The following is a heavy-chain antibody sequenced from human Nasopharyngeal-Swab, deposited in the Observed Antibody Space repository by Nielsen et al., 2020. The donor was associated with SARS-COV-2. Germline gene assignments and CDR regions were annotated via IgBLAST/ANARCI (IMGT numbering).Heavy chain of an antibody. CDR3: ARVGYYDSSGYYLFDY. Sequence: GESLKISCAASGFTFSTYWMSWVRQAPGKGLEWVANIKQDGSEKYYVDSVKGRFTISRDNANNSLYLQMNSLRAEDTALYYCARVGYYDSSGYYLFDYWGQGTLVTVSS. D-gene: IGHD3-22*01. CDR2: IKQDGSEK. CDR1: GFTFSTYW. J-gene: IGHJ4*02. V-gene: IGHV3-7*03.